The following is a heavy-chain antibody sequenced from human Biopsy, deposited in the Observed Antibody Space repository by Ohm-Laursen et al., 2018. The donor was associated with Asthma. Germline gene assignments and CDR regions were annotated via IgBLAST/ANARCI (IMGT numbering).Heavy chain of an antibody. CDR2: IYYSGST. J-gene: IGHJ4*02. V-gene: IGHV4-31*03. CDR1: YGSITSGGYY. CDR3: ARAQDYYDSRGYYRIFDY. D-gene: IGHD3-22*01. Sequence: TLSLTCTVSYGSITSGGYYWTWIRQHPGKGLEWIGFIYYSGSTYYNPPPKSRVSISIDTSKNQSSLKLSPVTAADTAVYYCARAQDYYDSRGYYRIFDYWGQGTLVTVSS.